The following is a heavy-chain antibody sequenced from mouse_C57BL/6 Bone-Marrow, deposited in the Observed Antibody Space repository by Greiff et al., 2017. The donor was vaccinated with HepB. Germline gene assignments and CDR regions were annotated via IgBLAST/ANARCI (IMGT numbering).Heavy chain of an antibody. J-gene: IGHJ1*03. Sequence: VQLQQPGAELVRPGSSVKLSCKASGYTFTSYWMDWVKQRPGQGLEWIGNIYPSDSETHYNQKFKDKATLTVDKSSSTAYMQLSSLTSEDSAVYYCARGGYYYGSSYVGYFDVWGTGTTVTVSS. CDR2: IYPSDSET. CDR3: ARGGYYYGSSYVGYFDV. D-gene: IGHD1-1*01. V-gene: IGHV1-61*01. CDR1: GYTFTSYW.